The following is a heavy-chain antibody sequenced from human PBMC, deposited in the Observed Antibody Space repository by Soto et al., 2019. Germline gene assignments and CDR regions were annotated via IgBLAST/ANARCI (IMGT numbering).Heavy chain of an antibody. CDR2: IYYSGST. Sequence: PETLSLTCAVSGSSVISYCWTWIRQPPGKGLEWIGYIYYSGSTTYNPSLKSRVTISVDTSKNQFCLKLSSVTAADTAVYYCASTIMVAFDIWGQGTMVTVSS. D-gene: IGHD2-8*01. V-gene: IGHV4-59*02. CDR1: GSSVISYC. CDR3: ASTIMVAFDI. J-gene: IGHJ3*02.